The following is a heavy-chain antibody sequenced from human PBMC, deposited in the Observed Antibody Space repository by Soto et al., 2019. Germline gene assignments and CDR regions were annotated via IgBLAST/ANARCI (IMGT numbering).Heavy chain of an antibody. CDR1: GYTFTSYD. V-gene: IGHV1-8*01. Sequence: QVQLVQSGAEVKKPGASVKVPCKASGYTFTSYDINWVRQATGQGLEWLGWMNPNSGNTGYAQKFQGRVTMTRNTSISTAYMELSSMRSEDTAVYYCSREVNFYGLDVWGQGSTVTVAS. CDR2: MNPNSGNT. J-gene: IGHJ6*02. CDR3: SREVNFYGLDV.